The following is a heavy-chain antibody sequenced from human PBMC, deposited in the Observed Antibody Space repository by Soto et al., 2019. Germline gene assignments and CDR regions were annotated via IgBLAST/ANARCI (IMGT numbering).Heavy chain of an antibody. D-gene: IGHD4-17*01. CDR1: GFTFSSYW. J-gene: IGHJ6*03. CDR3: ARDQATVTTDYYYYMDV. CDR2: IKQDGSEK. Sequence: GGSLRLSCAASGFTFSSYWMSWVRQAPGKGLEWVANIKQDGSEKYYVDSVKGRFTISRDNAKNSLYLQMNSLRAEDTAVYYCARDQATVTTDYYYYMDVWGKGTTVTVS. V-gene: IGHV3-7*01.